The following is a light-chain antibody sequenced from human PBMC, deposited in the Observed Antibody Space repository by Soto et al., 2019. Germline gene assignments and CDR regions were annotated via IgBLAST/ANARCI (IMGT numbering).Light chain of an antibody. V-gene: IGKV3-20*01. Sequence: PGERATLSCRASQSVSSSYLAWYQQKPGQAPRLLIYGASSRATGIPDRFSGSGSGTDFTLTISRLEPEDFAVYYCQQYGSSPRTLGQGTKVEIK. J-gene: IGKJ1*01. CDR2: GAS. CDR1: QSVSSSY. CDR3: QQYGSSPRT.